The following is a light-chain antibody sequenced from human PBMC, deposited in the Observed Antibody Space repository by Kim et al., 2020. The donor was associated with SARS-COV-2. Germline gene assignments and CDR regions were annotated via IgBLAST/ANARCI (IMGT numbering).Light chain of an antibody. J-gene: IGLJ2*01. Sequence: NFMLTQPHSVSECPGKTVTISCTRSSGSIASDYVQWYQQRPGSAPTTVIYENNQRPSGVPDRFSGSTDSSSNSASLTIFGLKTEDEADYYCQSYDSTNLVFGGGTQLTVL. CDR3: QSYDSTNLV. V-gene: IGLV6-57*03. CDR2: ENN. CDR1: SGSIASDY.